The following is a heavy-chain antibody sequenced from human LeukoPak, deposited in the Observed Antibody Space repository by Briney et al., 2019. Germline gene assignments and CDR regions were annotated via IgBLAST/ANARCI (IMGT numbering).Heavy chain of an antibody. J-gene: IGHJ5*02. D-gene: IGHD4-17*01. CDR1: GGSISSYY. CDR3: TRDTGTTGEVKFDP. Sequence: PSETLSLTCTVSGGSISSYYWNWIRQPAGKGLEWIGRIHTSGGTNYNPSLKSRVTMSVDTSKNQFSLKLSSVTAADTAVYYCTRDTGTTGEVKFDPWGQGTLVTVSS. V-gene: IGHV4-4*07. CDR2: IHTSGGT.